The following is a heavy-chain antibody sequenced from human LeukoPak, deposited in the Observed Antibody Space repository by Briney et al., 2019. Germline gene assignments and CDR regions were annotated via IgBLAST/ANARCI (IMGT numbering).Heavy chain of an antibody. J-gene: IGHJ4*02. CDR3: ARGLHRSGWYHFDY. CDR1: VDSISSSNYY. Sequence: PSETLSLTCTVSVDSISSSNYYWGWVRQPPGKGLEWIGSIYYSGITYYNPSLKSRVTISVDTSKNQFSLTLSSVTAADTAVYYCARGLHRSGWYHFDYWGQGTLVTVSS. V-gene: IGHV4-39*01. D-gene: IGHD6-19*01. CDR2: IYYSGIT.